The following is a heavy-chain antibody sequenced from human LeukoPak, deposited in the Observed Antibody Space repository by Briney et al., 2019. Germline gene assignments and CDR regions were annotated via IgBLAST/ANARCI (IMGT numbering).Heavy chain of an antibody. CDR2: INSDGSST. Sequence: PGGSLRLSCAASGFTFSSYWMHWVRQAPGKGLVWVSRINSDGSSTSYADSVKGRFTISRDNAKNSLYLQMNSLRAEDTALYYCAKDIGFLSSGYFDYWGQGTLVTVSS. CDR3: AKDIGFLSSGYFDY. D-gene: IGHD6-19*01. CDR1: GFTFSSYW. V-gene: IGHV3-74*01. J-gene: IGHJ4*02.